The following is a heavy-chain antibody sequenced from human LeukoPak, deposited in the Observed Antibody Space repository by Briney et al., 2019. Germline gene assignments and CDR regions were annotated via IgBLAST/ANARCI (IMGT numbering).Heavy chain of an antibody. CDR2: IYTSGST. CDR3: ARSRYYYGSGSYPFDY. CDR1: GGSISSYY. Sequence: PSETLPLTCTVSGGSISSYYWSWIRQPAGKGLEWIGRIYTSGSTNYNPSLKSRVTMSVDTSKNQFSLKLSSVTAADTAVYYCARSRYYYGSGSYPFDYWGRGTLVTVSS. V-gene: IGHV4-4*07. J-gene: IGHJ4*02. D-gene: IGHD3-10*01.